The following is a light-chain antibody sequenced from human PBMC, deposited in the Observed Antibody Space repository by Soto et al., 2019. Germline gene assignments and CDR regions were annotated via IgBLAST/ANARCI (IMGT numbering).Light chain of an antibody. Sequence: QSVLTQPPSVSGAPGQRVTISCTGSSSNIGAGYDVHWYQQLPGTAPKLLIYHNSNRPSGVPDRFSGSKSGTSASLALTGLQAEDEADYYCQSYDSSLSGSRVFGTGTKVTVL. CDR2: HNS. J-gene: IGLJ1*01. CDR3: QSYDSSLSGSRV. V-gene: IGLV1-40*01. CDR1: SSNIGAGYD.